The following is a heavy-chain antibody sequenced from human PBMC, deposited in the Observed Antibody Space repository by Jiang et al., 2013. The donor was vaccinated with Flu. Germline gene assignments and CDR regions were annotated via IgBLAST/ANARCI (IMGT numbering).Heavy chain of an antibody. D-gene: IGHD2-15*01. CDR2: TYYRSKWYN. CDR1: SVSSNSAA. CDR3: ARERRVVVAAPWEIDY. Sequence: SVSSNSAAWNWIRQSPSRGLEWLGRTYYRSKWYNDYAVSVKSRITINPDTSKNQFSLQLNSVTPEDTAVYYCARERRVVVAAPWEIDYWGQGTLVTVSS. V-gene: IGHV6-1*01. J-gene: IGHJ4*02.